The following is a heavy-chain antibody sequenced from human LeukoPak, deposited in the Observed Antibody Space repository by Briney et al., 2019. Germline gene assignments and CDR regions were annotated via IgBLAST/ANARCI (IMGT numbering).Heavy chain of an antibody. D-gene: IGHD2-21*01. CDR1: GFTFSSYA. J-gene: IGHJ4*02. CDR3: AKAPVTSCRGAYCYPFDS. Sequence: GGSLRLSCAASGFTFSSYAMSWVRQAPGKGLEWVSAISGSGGSTFHADSVRGRFTISRDNSKNTLYLQMNSLRAEDAAVYFCAKAPVTSCRGAYCYPFDSWGQGALVTVSS. V-gene: IGHV3-23*01. CDR2: ISGSGGST.